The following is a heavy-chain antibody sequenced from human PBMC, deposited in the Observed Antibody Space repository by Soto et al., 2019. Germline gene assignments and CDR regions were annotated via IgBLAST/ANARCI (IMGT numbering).Heavy chain of an antibody. J-gene: IGHJ3*02. CDR1: GFTFDDYA. V-gene: IGHV3-9*01. Sequence: EVQLVESGGGLVQPGRSLRLSCAASGFTFDDYAMHWVRQAPGKGLEWVSGISWNSGSIGYADSVKGRFTISRDNAKNSLCVQMNSLRAEDTALYYCAKVHQTITTVTTDDAFEIWGQGTMVTVFS. CDR3: AKVHQTITTVTTDDAFEI. D-gene: IGHD4-17*01. CDR2: ISWNSGSI.